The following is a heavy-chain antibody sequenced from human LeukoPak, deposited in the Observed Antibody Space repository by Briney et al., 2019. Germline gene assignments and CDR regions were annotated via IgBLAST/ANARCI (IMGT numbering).Heavy chain of an antibody. CDR3: VKTYSRYFDL. V-gene: IGHV3-64D*06. D-gene: IGHD5-18*01. J-gene: IGHJ2*01. CDR1: GFTFSTYW. Sequence: PGGSLRLSCAASGFTFSTYWMSWIRQAPGKGLEYVSAISNNGGSTYYTDSVKGRFTISRDNSKNTLYLQLSSLRTEDTAVYYCVKTYSRYFDLWGRGTLVTVSS. CDR2: ISNNGGST.